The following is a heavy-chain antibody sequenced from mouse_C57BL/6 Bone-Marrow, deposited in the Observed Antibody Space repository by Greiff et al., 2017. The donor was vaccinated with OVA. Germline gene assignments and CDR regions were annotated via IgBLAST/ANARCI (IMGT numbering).Heavy chain of an antibody. V-gene: IGHV5-17*01. CDR3: ARSITTVVATRYFDV. J-gene: IGHJ1*03. CDR2: ISSGSSTI. Sequence: DVHLVESGGGLVKPGGSLKLSCAASGFTFSDYGMHWVRQAPEKGLEWVAYISSGSSTIYYADTVKGRFTISRDNAKNTLFLQMTSLRSEDTAMYYCARSITTVVATRYFDVWGTGTTVTVSS. CDR1: GFTFSDYG. D-gene: IGHD1-1*01.